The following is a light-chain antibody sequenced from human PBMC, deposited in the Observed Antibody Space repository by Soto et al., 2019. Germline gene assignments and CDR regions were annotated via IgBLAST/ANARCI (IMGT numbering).Light chain of an antibody. CDR3: QQRSNWPPGFT. V-gene: IGKV3-11*01. CDR1: QSVSSY. CDR2: DAS. Sequence: EIVLTQSPATLSLSPGERATLSCRASQSVSSYLAWYQQKPGQAPRLLIYDASNRATGIPARFSGSGSGTVFTLTIGSLEPEDFAVYYCQQRSNWPPGFTFGPGTKVDIK. J-gene: IGKJ3*01.